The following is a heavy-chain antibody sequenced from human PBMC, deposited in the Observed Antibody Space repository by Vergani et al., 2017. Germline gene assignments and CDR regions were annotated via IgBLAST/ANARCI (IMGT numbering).Heavy chain of an antibody. V-gene: IGHV1-69*02. Sequence: QVQLVQSGAEVKKPGSSVKVSCKASGGTFSSYTISWVRQAPGQGLEWMGRIIPSLGIANYAQKFQGRVTITADKSTSTAYMELSSLRSEDTAVYYCASGSRLGDSSGYTWGQGTLVTVSS. J-gene: IGHJ4*02. D-gene: IGHD3-22*01. CDR2: IIPSLGIA. CDR1: GGTFSSYT. CDR3: ASGSRLGDSSGYT.